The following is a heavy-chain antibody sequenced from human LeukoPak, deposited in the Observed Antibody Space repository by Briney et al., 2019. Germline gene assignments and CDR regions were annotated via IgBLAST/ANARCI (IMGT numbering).Heavy chain of an antibody. V-gene: IGHV4-34*01. Sequence: SETLSLTCAVYGVSFSGYYWSWIRQPPGKGLEWLGEINHSGSTNYNPSLKSRVTISVDTSKNQFSLKLSSVTAADTAVYYCARTGRITIFGVVKYFDYWGQGTLVTVSS. J-gene: IGHJ4*02. D-gene: IGHD3-3*01. CDR3: ARTGRITIFGVVKYFDY. CDR1: GVSFSGYY. CDR2: INHSGST.